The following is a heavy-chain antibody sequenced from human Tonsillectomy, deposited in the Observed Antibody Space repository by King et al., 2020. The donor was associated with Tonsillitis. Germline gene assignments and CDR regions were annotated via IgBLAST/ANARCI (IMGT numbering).Heavy chain of an antibody. CDR2: IKQDGSEK. D-gene: IGHD5-12*01. V-gene: IGHV3-7*01. Sequence: VQLVESGGGLVQPGGSLRLSCAASGFTFSSSWMSWVRQAPGKGLEWVANIKQDGSEKYYVDSVKGRFTISRDNAKNSLYLQMNNLGAEDTAVYYCSWGYSGYYNFDYWGQGTLVTVSS. CDR3: SWGYSGYYNFDY. CDR1: GFTFSSSW. J-gene: IGHJ4*02.